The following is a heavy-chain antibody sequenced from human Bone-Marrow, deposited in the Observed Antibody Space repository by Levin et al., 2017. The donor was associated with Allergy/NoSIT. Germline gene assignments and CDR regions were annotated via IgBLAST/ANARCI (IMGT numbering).Heavy chain of an antibody. CDR3: ARENSATMLNYYYGLDV. CDR1: GGSVSSTSFF. CDR2: IHHTGNT. D-gene: IGHD5-12*01. Sequence: SETLSLTCTVSGGSVSSTSFFWSWIRQPPGKGLEWIGYIHHTGNTNYNPSLKSRLTMSMDTSKSQFSLTLTSVTAADTAVYFCARENSATMLNYYYGLDVWGQGTTVTVSS. J-gene: IGHJ6*02. V-gene: IGHV4-61*01.